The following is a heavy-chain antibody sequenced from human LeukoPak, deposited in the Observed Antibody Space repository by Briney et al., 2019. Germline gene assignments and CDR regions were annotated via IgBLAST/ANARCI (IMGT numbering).Heavy chain of an antibody. J-gene: IGHJ4*02. V-gene: IGHV3-11*01. CDR2: VSSSGSTI. D-gene: IGHD6-13*01. CDR3: ARCSRGGVIAAAGTDY. Sequence: PGGSLRLSCAASGFTFSDYYMSWIRQAPGKGLEWVSYVSSSGSTIYYADSVKGRFTISRDNAKNSLYLQMNSLRAEDTAVYYCARCSRGGVIAAAGTDYWGQGTLVTVSS. CDR1: GFTFSDYY.